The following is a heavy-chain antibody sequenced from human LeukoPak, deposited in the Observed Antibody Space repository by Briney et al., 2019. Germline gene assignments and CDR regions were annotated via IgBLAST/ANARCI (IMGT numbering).Heavy chain of an antibody. Sequence: PGGSLRLSCAASGFTFSSYSMNWVRQAPGKGLEWVSYISSSSSTIYYADSVKGRFTISRHNAKNSLYLQMNSLRAEDTAVYYCAREGSSWFIDYWGQGTLVTVSS. V-gene: IGHV3-48*04. CDR1: GFTFSSYS. CDR3: AREGSSWFIDY. CDR2: ISSSSSTI. D-gene: IGHD6-13*01. J-gene: IGHJ4*02.